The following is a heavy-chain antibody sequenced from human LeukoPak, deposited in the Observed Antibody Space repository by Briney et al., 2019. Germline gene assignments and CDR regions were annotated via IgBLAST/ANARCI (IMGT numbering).Heavy chain of an antibody. CDR2: INPNSGGT. J-gene: IGHJ4*02. D-gene: IGHD2-2*01. V-gene: IGHV1-46*01. CDR1: GYTFTSDD. Sequence: ASVKVSCKTSGYTFTSDDINWVRQAPGQGLEWMGIINPNSGGTTYAQKFQGRVTLTGDTSASTVFMELSSLTSEDTAVYYCAREGFCSGTNCPAVYWGQGTLVTVSS. CDR3: AREGFCSGTNCPAVY.